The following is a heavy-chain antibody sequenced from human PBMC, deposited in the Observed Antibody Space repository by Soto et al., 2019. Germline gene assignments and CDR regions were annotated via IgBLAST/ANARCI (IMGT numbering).Heavy chain of an antibody. CDR3: ARLGTYYESWSGLLALDV. CDR2: VYSGATT. Sequence: EVQLVETGGGLIQPGGSLRLSCAVSGFNVGNNYMNWVRQAPGKGLEWVAGVYSGATTSYADSVKGRFIISRDDSENTVSLQMNSLRVEDTATYYWARLGTYYESWSGLLALDVWGQGISVTVSS. V-gene: IGHV3-53*02. CDR1: GFNVGNNY. J-gene: IGHJ6*02. D-gene: IGHD3-3*01.